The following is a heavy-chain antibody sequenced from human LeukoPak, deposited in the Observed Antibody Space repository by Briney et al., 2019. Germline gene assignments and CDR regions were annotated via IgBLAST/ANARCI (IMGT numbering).Heavy chain of an antibody. CDR1: GFTFSSYG. Sequence: PGRSLRLSCAASGFTFSSYGMHWVRQAPGKGLEWVAVISYDGSNKYYADSVKGRFTISRDNSKNTLYLQMSSLRAEDTAVYYCARAADTHFYGQTWGQGALVTVSS. J-gene: IGHJ5*01. V-gene: IGHV3-30*03. D-gene: IGHD2/OR15-2a*01. CDR3: ARAADTHFYGQT. CDR2: ISYDGSNK.